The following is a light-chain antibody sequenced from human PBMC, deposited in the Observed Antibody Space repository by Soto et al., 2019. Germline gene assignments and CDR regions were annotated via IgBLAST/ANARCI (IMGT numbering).Light chain of an antibody. J-gene: IGLJ1*01. V-gene: IGLV1-44*01. Sequence: QPVLTQPPSASGTPGQRVTISCSGSSSNIGSKTVNWYQKLPGTAPKLLIYSTNQRPSGVPDRFSGSKSGTSASLAISGLQSEDEADYYCARWDDSLGASYVFGTGTKLTVL. CDR1: SSNIGSKT. CDR3: ARWDDSLGASYV. CDR2: STN.